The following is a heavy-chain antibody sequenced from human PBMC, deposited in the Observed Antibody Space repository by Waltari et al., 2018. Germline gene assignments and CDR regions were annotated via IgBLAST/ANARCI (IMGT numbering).Heavy chain of an antibody. J-gene: IGHJ5*02. CDR2: IYHSGST. V-gene: IGHV4-38-2*01. D-gene: IGHD1-26*01. CDR3: ARAHSGSYSYVNWFDP. CDR1: GYSISSGYS. Sequence: QVQLQESGPGLVKPSETLSLTCAVSGYSISSGYSWGWIRQPPEKGLEWIGSIYHSGSTYYNQSLKRRVTISIDTSKNQFSLRLSSGTAADTAVYYCARAHSGSYSYVNWFDPWGQGTLVTVSS.